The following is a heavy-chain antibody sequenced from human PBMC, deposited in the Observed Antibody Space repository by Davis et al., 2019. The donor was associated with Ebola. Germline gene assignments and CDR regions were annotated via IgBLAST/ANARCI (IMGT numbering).Heavy chain of an antibody. Sequence: GGSLRPSCAASGFTFSSYSMNWVRQAPGKGLEWVSYISSSSSTIYYADSVKGRFTISRDNAKNSLYLQMNSLRDEDTAVYYCARDRYSGYDLIGYYYYYGMDVWGQGTTVTVSS. J-gene: IGHJ6*02. D-gene: IGHD5-12*01. V-gene: IGHV3-48*02. CDR3: ARDRYSGYDLIGYYYYYGMDV. CDR1: GFTFSSYS. CDR2: ISSSSSTI.